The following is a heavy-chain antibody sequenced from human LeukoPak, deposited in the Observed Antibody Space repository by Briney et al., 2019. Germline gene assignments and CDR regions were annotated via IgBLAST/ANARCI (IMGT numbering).Heavy chain of an antibody. Sequence: PGGSLRLSCAASGFTFSSYAMHWVRQAPGKGLEWVAVISYDGSNKYYADSVKGRFTISRDNSKNTLYLQMNSLRAEDTAVYYCANALGSGWYPFDYWGQGTLVTVSS. CDR3: ANALGSGWYPFDY. D-gene: IGHD6-19*01. CDR2: ISYDGSNK. CDR1: GFTFSSYA. V-gene: IGHV3-30*04. J-gene: IGHJ4*02.